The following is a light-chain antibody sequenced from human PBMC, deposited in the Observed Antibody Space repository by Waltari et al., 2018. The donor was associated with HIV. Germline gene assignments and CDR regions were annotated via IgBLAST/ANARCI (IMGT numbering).Light chain of an antibody. CDR1: SGSVSTSYY. Sequence: QTVVTQGPSFSVSPGGTVTLTCGLSSGSVSTSYYPSWYQQTPGQAPRTLIYNTNTRSAGVPDRCAGSILGNKAALTIAGAQADDESDYYCALYMGSGISVFGGGTKLTVL. CDR2: NTN. CDR3: ALYMGSGISV. J-gene: IGLJ3*02. V-gene: IGLV8-61*01.